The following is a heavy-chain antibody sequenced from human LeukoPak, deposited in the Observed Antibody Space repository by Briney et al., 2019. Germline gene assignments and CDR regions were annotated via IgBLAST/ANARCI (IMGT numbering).Heavy chain of an antibody. CDR1: GFTFSSYS. V-gene: IGHV3-15*07. Sequence: GGSLRLSCAASGFTFSSYSMNWVRQAPGKGLEWVGRIKPKTDGETTEYAAPVKGRFSISRDDSKNMLYLQMNSLKTEDTAVYYCITPLPYSAQGGQGTLVTVSS. CDR3: ITPLPYSAQ. D-gene: IGHD2-21*01. J-gene: IGHJ4*02. CDR2: IKPKTDGETT.